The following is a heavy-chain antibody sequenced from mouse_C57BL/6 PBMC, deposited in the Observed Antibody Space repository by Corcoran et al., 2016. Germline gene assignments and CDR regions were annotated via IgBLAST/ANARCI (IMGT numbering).Heavy chain of an antibody. CDR1: GYTFTTYG. Sequence: QIQLVQSGPELKKPGETVKISCKASGYTFTTYGMSWVKQAPGKGLKWMGWIDTYSGVPTYADDFKGRFAFSLETSASTAYLQINNLKNEDTATYFCAREGTAQDYWGQGTTLTVSS. V-gene: IGHV9-3*01. CDR2: IDTYSGVP. J-gene: IGHJ2*01. D-gene: IGHD3-2*02. CDR3: AREGTAQDY.